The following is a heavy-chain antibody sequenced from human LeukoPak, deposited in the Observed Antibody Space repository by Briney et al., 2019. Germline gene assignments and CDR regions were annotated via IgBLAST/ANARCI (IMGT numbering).Heavy chain of an antibody. CDR1: GGTFSSYA. CDR3: ASNYYDSSGYYGVAFDI. CDR2: IIPIFGTA. V-gene: IGHV1-69*06. D-gene: IGHD3-22*01. Sequence: RAPVKVSCKASGGTFSSYAISWVRQAPGQGLEWMGGIIPIFGTANYAQKFQGRVTITADKSTSTAYMELSSLRSEDTAVYYCASNYYDSSGYYGVAFDIWGQGTMVTVSS. J-gene: IGHJ3*02.